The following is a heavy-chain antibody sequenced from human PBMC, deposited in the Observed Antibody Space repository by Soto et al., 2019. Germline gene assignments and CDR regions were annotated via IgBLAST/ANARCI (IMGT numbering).Heavy chain of an antibody. CDR2: IWYDGSNK. V-gene: IGHV3-33*01. J-gene: IGHJ6*02. Sequence: PGGSLRLSCAASGFTFSSYGMRWVRQAPGKGLEWVAVIWYDGSNKYYADSVKGRFTISRDNSKNTLYLQMNSLRAEDTAVYYCARDRAYYDFWSGYYSYYYGMDVWGQGTTVTVSS. CDR1: GFTFSSYG. CDR3: ARDRAYYDFWSGYYSYYYGMDV. D-gene: IGHD3-3*01.